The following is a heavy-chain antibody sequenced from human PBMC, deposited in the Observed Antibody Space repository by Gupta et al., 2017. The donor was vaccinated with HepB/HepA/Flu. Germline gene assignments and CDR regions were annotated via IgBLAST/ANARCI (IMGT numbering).Heavy chain of an antibody. V-gene: IGHV1-2*02. CDR2: INPNSGGT. D-gene: IGHD3-3*01. CDR3: ARGITIFGVVISPFDY. J-gene: IGHJ4*02. CDR1: GYTFTGYY. Sequence: QVQLVQSGAEVKKPGASVKVSCKASGYTFTGYYMHWVRQAPGQGLEWMGWINPNSGGTNYAQKFQGRVTMTRDTSISTAYMELSRLRSDDTAVYYCARGITIFGVVISPFDYWGQGTLVTVSS.